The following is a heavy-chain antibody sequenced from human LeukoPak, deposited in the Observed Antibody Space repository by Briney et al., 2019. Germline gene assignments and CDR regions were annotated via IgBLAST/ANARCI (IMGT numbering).Heavy chain of an antibody. J-gene: IGHJ3*02. Sequence: PGGSLRLSCAASGFTFSSSAMSWVRQVPGKGLEWVSRIDDSGVIRSYADSVKGRFTISRDNSKMTLTLQMNSLRAEDTAVYYCAKDLPYYYDSSGSGDAFDIWGRGTMVTVST. CDR3: AKDLPYYYDSSGSGDAFDI. V-gene: IGHV3-23*01. D-gene: IGHD3-22*01. CDR2: IDDSGVIR. CDR1: GFTFSSSA.